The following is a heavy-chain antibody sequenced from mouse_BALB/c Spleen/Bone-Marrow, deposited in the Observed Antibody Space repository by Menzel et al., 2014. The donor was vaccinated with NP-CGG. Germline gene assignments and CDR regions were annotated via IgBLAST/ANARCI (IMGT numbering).Heavy chain of an antibody. V-gene: IGHV5-17*02. CDR2: ISSGSSTI. Sequence: EVNVVESGGGLVQPGGSRKLSCAASGSTFSSFGMHWVRQAPEKGLEWVAYISSGSSTIYYADTVKGRFTISRDNPKNTLFLQMTSLRSEDTAMYYCARGGNYAWFAYWGQGTLVTVSA. CDR3: ARGGNYAWFAY. D-gene: IGHD2-1*01. J-gene: IGHJ3*01. CDR1: GSTFSSFG.